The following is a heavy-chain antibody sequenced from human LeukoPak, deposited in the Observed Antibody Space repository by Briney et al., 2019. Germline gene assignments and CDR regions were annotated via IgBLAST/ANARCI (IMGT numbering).Heavy chain of an antibody. J-gene: IGHJ4*02. CDR3: AREGPIVGATHLVDY. Sequence: ASVKVSCKASGYTFTDYYMHWVRQAPGQGLEWMGWINPNSGGTNYAQKFQGRVTMTRDTSISTAYMELSKLRSDDTAVYYCAREGPIVGATHLVDYWGQGTLVTVSS. CDR1: GYTFTDYY. CDR2: INPNSGGT. D-gene: IGHD1-26*01. V-gene: IGHV1-2*02.